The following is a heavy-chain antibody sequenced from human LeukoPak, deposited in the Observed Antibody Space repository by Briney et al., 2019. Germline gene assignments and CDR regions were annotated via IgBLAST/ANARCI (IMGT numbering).Heavy chain of an antibody. V-gene: IGHV3-66*01. CDR3: AKISSNWSLGSFDY. J-gene: IGHJ4*02. CDR1: GFTVSSNY. Sequence: GGSLRLSCAASGFTVSSNYMSWVRQAPGKGLEWVSVIYSGGSTYYADSVKGRFTISRDNSKNTLYLQMNSLRAEDTAVYYCAKISSNWSLGSFDYWGQGTLVTVSS. D-gene: IGHD6-13*01. CDR2: IYSGGST.